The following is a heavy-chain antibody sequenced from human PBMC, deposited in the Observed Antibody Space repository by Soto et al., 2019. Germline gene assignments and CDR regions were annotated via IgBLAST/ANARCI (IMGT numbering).Heavy chain of an antibody. CDR3: ARDPLRGYSYGFDY. J-gene: IGHJ4*02. CDR1: GGSFSGYY. V-gene: IGHV4-34*01. Sequence: QVQLQQWGAGLLKPSETLSLTCAVYGGSFSGYYWSWIRQPPGKGLEWIGEINHSGSTNYNPSLKSRVNISVDPSKNQFSLKLSSVTAADTAVYYCARDPLRGYSYGFDYWGQGTLVTVSS. CDR2: INHSGST. D-gene: IGHD5-18*01.